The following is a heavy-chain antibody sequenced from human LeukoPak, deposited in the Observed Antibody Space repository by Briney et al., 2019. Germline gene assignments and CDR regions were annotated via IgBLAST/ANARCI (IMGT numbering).Heavy chain of an antibody. CDR3: ARGTIAAAGYYYFDY. V-gene: IGHV3-7*04. D-gene: IGHD6-13*01. CDR1: GFTFSSYA. Sequence: GGSLRLSCAASGFTFSSYAMSWVRQAPGKGLEWVANIKQDGSEKYYVDSVKGRFTISRDNAKNSLYLQMNSLRAEDTAVYYCARGTIAAAGYYYFDYWGQGTQVTVSS. J-gene: IGHJ4*02. CDR2: IKQDGSEK.